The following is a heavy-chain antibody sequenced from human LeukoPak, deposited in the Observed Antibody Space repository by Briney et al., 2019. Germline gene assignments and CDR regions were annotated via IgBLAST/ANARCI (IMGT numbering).Heavy chain of an antibody. J-gene: IGHJ5*02. V-gene: IGHV3-48*02. CDR2: ISSSSKI. CDR3: ARRANPGVHDFDP. Sequence: GGSLRLSCAASGFTFSSYAMAWVRQTPGKGLEWLSYISSSSKINYADSVKGRFTISRDNAKNSLYLQMNSLRDEDTAVYYCARRANPGVHDFDPWGQGTLVTVSS. CDR1: GFTFSSYA. D-gene: IGHD6-6*01.